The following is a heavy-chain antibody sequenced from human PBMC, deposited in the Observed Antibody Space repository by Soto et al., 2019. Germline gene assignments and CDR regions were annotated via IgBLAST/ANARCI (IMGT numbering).Heavy chain of an antibody. CDR2: IYYSGST. D-gene: IGHD3-10*01. J-gene: IGHJ5*02. Sequence: SETLSLTCTVSGGSISSYYWSWIRQPPGKGLEWIGYIYYSGSTNYNPSLKSRVTISVDTSKNQFSLKLSSVTAADTAVYYCARQVAYYGSGSYPVANWFDPWGQGTLVTVSS. CDR1: GGSISSYY. V-gene: IGHV4-59*08. CDR3: ARQVAYYGSGSYPVANWFDP.